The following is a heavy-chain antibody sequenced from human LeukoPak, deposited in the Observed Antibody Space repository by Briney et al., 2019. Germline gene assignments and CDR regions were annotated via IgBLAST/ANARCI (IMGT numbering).Heavy chain of an antibody. D-gene: IGHD6-19*01. CDR3: ARAIAVAGSGNYYYYYGMDV. CDR1: GFTFSSYG. J-gene: IGHJ6*02. V-gene: IGHV3-30*02. CDR2: IRYDGSNK. Sequence: GRSLRLSCAASGFTFSSYGMHWVRQAPGKGLEWVAFIRYDGSNKYYADSVKGRSTISRDNSKNTLYLQMNSLRAEDTAVYYCARAIAVAGSGNYYYYYGMDVWGQGTTVTVSS.